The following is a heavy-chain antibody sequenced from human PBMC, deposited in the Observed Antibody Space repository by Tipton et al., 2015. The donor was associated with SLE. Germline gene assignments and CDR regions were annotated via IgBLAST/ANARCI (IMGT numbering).Heavy chain of an antibody. J-gene: IGHJ6*03. CDR1: SGSITSYY. Sequence: TLSLTCNVSSGSITSYYWNWIRQFPGKGLEWIGNVYYSGTTNYNPSLKSRVTISINTSKNQFSLKLSSVTAADTAVYYCARDSRYQLTYYYMDVWGKGTTVTVSS. V-gene: IGHV4-59*01. D-gene: IGHD2-2*01. CDR2: VYYSGTT. CDR3: ARDSRYQLTYYYMDV.